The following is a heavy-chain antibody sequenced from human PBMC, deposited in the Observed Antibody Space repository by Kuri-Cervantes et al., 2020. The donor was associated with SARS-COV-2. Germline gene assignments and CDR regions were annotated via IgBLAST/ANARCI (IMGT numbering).Heavy chain of an antibody. V-gene: IGHV3-74*01. CDR1: GFTFSSYW. CDR2: INSDGSST. D-gene: IGHD2-2*01. J-gene: IGHJ5*02. CDR3: ARDRLRYCSSTSCYGWFDP. Sequence: GESLKISCAASGFTFSSYWMHWVRQAPGKGLVWVSRINSDGSSTSYADSVKGRFTISRDNAKNTLYLQMNSLRAEDTAVYYCARDRLRYCSSTSCYGWFDPWGQGTLVTV.